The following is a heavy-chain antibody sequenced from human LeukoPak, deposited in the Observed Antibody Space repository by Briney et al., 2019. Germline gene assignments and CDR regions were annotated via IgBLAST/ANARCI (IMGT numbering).Heavy chain of an antibody. Sequence: GESLKISCKGSGYTFTSYWIGWVRQMPGKGLEWMGIIYPADSDSRYSPSLQGQVSISADKSISTAYLQWSSLKASDTAMYYCARVYGHYVGHWGQGTLVTRFS. CDR2: IYPADSDS. J-gene: IGHJ4*02. V-gene: IGHV5-51*01. D-gene: IGHD3-10*01. CDR1: GYTFTSYW. CDR3: ARVYGHYVGH.